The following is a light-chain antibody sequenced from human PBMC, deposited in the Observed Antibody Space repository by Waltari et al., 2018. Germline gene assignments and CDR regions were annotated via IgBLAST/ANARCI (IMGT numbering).Light chain of an antibody. J-gene: IGLJ3*02. CDR1: KLGDKY. V-gene: IGLV3-1*01. CDR3: QAWDSSTGV. Sequence: SSALAQPPSVSVSPGQTASITCSGDKLGDKYASWYQQRPGHSPVLVIYQDTKRPSGVPERFSGSNSGNTATLTISGTQALDEAYYYCQAWDSSTGVFGGGTKLTVL. CDR2: QDT.